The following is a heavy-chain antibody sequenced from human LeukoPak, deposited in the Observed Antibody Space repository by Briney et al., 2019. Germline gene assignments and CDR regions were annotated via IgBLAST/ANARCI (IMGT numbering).Heavy chain of an antibody. CDR2: ISSSSSTI. CDR3: ARGGVYSSSWYPPDY. D-gene: IGHD6-13*01. CDR1: GFTFSSYS. V-gene: IGHV3-48*01. Sequence: QPGGSLRLSCAASGFTFSSYSMNWVRQAPGKGLEWVSYISSSSSTIYYADSVKGRFTISRDNAKNSLYLQMNSLRAEDTAVYYCARGGVYSSSWYPPDYWGQGTLVTVSS. J-gene: IGHJ4*02.